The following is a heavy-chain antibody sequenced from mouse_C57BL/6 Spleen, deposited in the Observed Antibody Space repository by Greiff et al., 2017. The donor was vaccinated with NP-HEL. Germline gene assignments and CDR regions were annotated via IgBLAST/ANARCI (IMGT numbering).Heavy chain of an antibody. CDR2: IRNKANGYTT. J-gene: IGHJ2*01. V-gene: IGHV7-3*01. Sequence: EVQVVESGGGLVQPGGSLSLSCAASGFTFTDYYMSWVRQPPGKALEWLGFIRNKANGYTTEYSASVKGRFTISRDNSQSILYLQMNALRAEDSATYYCARWVDYFDYWGQGTTLTVSS. CDR1: GFTFTDYY. CDR3: ARWVDYFDY.